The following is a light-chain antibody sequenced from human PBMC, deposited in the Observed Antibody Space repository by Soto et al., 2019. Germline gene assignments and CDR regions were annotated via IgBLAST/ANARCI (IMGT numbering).Light chain of an antibody. CDR3: LHSNNRPPWT. CDR2: GAS. Sequence: EIVMTQSPATLSVSPGERATLSCRASQSVASNLAWYQQKPGQAPRLLIYGASTRATGVPARFSGSGSGTEFNLTISSLQSTFFSTYYCLHSNNRPPWTFGQGTNVEIK. J-gene: IGKJ1*01. V-gene: IGKV3-15*01. CDR1: QSVASN.